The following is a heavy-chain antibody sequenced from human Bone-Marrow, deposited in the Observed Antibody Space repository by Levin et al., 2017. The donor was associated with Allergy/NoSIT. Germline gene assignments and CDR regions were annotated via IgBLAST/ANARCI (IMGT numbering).Heavy chain of an antibody. V-gene: IGHV3-23*01. J-gene: IGHJ4*02. CDR1: GFSFSNYA. CDR3: AMCSKTVDGVGAY. Sequence: GGSLRLSCTVSGFSFSNYAMSWVRQAPGKGLEWVSGIAGSGYSTYYADSVKGRFIISRDNSKNTLYLQMNSLSAEDMAVYYCAMCSKTVDGVGAYGGRGTLVTVSS. CDR2: IAGSGYST. D-gene: IGHD1-26*01.